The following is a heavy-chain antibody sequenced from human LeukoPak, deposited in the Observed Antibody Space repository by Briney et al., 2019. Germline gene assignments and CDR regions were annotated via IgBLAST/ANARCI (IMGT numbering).Heavy chain of an antibody. J-gene: IGHJ6*02. Sequence: GGSLRLSCAASGFAFRSHSMSWVRQSPGKGLEWVSGISRNSGSIGYADSVKGRFTISRDNAKNSLYLQMNSLRAEDTALYYCAKGHRGYSYGFHYYYGMDVWGQGTTVTVSS. CDR2: ISRNSGSI. D-gene: IGHD5-18*01. V-gene: IGHV3-9*01. CDR3: AKGHRGYSYGFHYYYGMDV. CDR1: GFAFRSHS.